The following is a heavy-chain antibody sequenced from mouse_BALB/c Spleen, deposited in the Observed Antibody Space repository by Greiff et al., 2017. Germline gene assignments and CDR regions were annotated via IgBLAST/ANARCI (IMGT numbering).Heavy chain of an antibody. V-gene: IGHV5-6-3*01. CDR3: AREDYYGSRVMDY. D-gene: IGHD1-1*01. CDR2: INSNGGST. CDR1: GFTFSSYG. Sequence: EVQGVESGGGLVQPGGSLKLSCAASGFTFSSYGMSWVRQTPDKRLELVATINSNGGSTYYPDSVKGRFTISRDNAKNTLYLQMSSLKSEDTAMYYCAREDYYGSRVMDYWGQGTSVTVSS. J-gene: IGHJ4*01.